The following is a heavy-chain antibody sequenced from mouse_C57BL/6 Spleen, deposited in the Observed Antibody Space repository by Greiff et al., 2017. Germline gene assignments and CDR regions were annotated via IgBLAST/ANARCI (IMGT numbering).Heavy chain of an antibody. V-gene: IGHV5-4*01. J-gene: IGHJ2*01. CDR2: ISDGGSYT. CDR3: ARDMVFDY. CDR1: GFTFSSYA. D-gene: IGHD2-2*01. Sequence: EVKLMESGGGLVKPGGSLKLSCAASGFTFSSYAMSWVRQTPEKRLEWVATISDGGSYTYYPDNVKGRFTISRDTAKNNLYLQMSHLKSEDTAMYYCARDMVFDYWGQGTTLTVSS.